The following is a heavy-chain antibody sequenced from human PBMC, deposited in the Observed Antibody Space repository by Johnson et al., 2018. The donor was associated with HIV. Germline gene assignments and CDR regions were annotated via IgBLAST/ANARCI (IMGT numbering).Heavy chain of an antibody. Sequence: AQLVESGGGLIQPGGSLRLSCAASGFTFSSYWMSWVRQAPGKGLEWVANIKQDGSEKYYADSVKGRFTISRDNSKNTLYLQMNSLRAEDTAVYYCAKWRIIYAFDIWGQGTMVTVSS. D-gene: IGHD2-8*01. CDR3: AKWRIIYAFDI. CDR1: GFTFSSYW. V-gene: IGHV3-7*01. CDR2: IKQDGSEK. J-gene: IGHJ3*02.